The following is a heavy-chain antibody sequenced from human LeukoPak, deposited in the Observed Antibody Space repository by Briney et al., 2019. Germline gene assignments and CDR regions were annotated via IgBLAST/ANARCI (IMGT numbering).Heavy chain of an antibody. CDR1: GFIFSNYW. CDR3: ARDPSITMIVVAPDAFDI. J-gene: IGHJ3*02. D-gene: IGHD3-22*01. CDR2: IKQDGSEK. V-gene: IGHV3-7*01. Sequence: GGSLRLSCAASGFIFSNYWMSWVRQAPGKGLEWVANIKQDGSEKYYVDSVKGRFTISRDNAKNSLYLQMNSLRAEDTAVYYCARDPSITMIVVAPDAFDIWGQGTMVTVSS.